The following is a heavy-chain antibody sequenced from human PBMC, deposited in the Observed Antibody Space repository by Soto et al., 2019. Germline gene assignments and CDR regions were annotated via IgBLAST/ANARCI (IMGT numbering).Heavy chain of an antibody. CDR1: GFTFSTYA. CDR3: AKLGSYYEQFDHWYFDL. Sequence: EVQLLESGGGLVQPGGSLRLYCAASGFTFSTYAMTWVRQAPGKGLEWVSAITRSGDYTQYADSVKGRFTISRDNSKITRYLLMIGLRAVDTAVYDCAKLGSYYEQFDHWYFDLWGRGTLVTVSS. V-gene: IGHV3-23*01. J-gene: IGHJ2*01. D-gene: IGHD3-22*01. CDR2: ITRSGDYT.